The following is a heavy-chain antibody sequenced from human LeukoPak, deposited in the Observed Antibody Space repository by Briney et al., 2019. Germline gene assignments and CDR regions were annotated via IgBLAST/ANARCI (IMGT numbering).Heavy chain of an antibody. CDR1: GYTFTSYD. CDR3: ARGVVVPAAMEYYYYYYGMDV. Sequence: ASVKVSCKASGYTFTSYDINWVRQATGQGLEWMGWMNPNSGNTGYAQKFQGRVTMTRNTSISTAYMELSSLRSEDTAVYYCARGVVVPAAMEYYYYYYGMDVWGQGTRVTVSS. CDR2: MNPNSGNT. D-gene: IGHD2-2*01. J-gene: IGHJ6*02. V-gene: IGHV1-8*01.